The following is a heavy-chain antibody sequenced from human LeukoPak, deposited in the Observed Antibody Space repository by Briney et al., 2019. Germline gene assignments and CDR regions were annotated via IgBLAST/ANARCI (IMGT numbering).Heavy chain of an antibody. V-gene: IGHV4-39*07. J-gene: IGHJ6*03. Sequence: SETLSLTCTVSGGSISSSSYYWGWIRQPPGKGLEWIGSIYYSGSTYYNPSLKSRVTISVDTSKNQFSLKLSSVTAADTAVYYCARDLGLVSGITIFGVGRYYMDVWGKGTTVTVSS. D-gene: IGHD3-3*01. CDR1: GGSISSSSYY. CDR3: ARDLGLVSGITIFGVGRYYMDV. CDR2: IYYSGST.